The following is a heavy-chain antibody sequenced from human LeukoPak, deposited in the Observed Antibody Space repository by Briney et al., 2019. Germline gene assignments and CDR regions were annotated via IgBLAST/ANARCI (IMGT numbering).Heavy chain of an antibody. Sequence: PGGSLRLSCAASGFTFSSYAMSWVRQAPGKGLEWVSGISGSGGSTYYADSVKGRFTISRDSSKNTLYLQMNSLRAEDTAVYYCAKDGVSDYDRNMYSYFYGLDVWGQGTTVTVSS. CDR3: AKDGVSDYDRNMYSYFYGLDV. CDR1: GFTFSSYA. CDR2: ISGSGGST. J-gene: IGHJ6*02. D-gene: IGHD5-12*01. V-gene: IGHV3-23*01.